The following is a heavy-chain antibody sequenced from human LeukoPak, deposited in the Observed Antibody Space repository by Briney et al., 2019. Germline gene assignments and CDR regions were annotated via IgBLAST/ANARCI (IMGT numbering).Heavy chain of an antibody. D-gene: IGHD1-1*01. CDR1: GGSISSSSYY. Sequence: SETLSLTCTVSGGSISSSSYYWGWIRQPPGKGLGWIVSIYYSGSTYYNPSLKSRVTISVDTSKNQFSLKLSSVTAADTAVYYCARAKTGTLFHFDYWGQGTLVTVSS. V-gene: IGHV4-39*01. CDR2: IYYSGST. CDR3: ARAKTGTLFHFDY. J-gene: IGHJ4*02.